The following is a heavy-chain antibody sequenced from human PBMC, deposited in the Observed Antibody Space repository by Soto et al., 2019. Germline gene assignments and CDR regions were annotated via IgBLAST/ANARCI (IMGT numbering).Heavy chain of an antibody. V-gene: IGHV3-30*03. CDR3: VRGIWGGGSSSDYFDL. J-gene: IGHJ4*02. CDR2: IANNGNDK. Sequence: QMQLVESGGGVVQPGRSLQLSCAASGFTFSNCGMHWVRQAPGKGLEWVAVIANNGNDKHYADSVKGRFIISRDNSKNTVSLPMDNLRTEHTAVYFCVRGIWGGGSSSDYFDLCGQGTLVTVSS. CDR1: GFTFSNCG. D-gene: IGHD2-15*01.